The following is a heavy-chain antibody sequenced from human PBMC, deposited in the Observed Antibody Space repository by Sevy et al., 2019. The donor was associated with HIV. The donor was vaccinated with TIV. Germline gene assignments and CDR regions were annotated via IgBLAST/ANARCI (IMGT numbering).Heavy chain of an antibody. D-gene: IGHD5-18*01. CDR2: IYYSGST. CDR1: GGSVSSGSYY. Sequence: SETLSLTCTVSGGSVSSGSYYWSWIRQPPGKGLEWIGYIYYSGSTNYNPSLKSRVTISVDTSKNQFSLKLSSVTAADTAVYYCAREETAMVKNYYYYYYMDVWGKGTTVTVSS. J-gene: IGHJ6*03. V-gene: IGHV4-61*01. CDR3: AREETAMVKNYYYYYYMDV.